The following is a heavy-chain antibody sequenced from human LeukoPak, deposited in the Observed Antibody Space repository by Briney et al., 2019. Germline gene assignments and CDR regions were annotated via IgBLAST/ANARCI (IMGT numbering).Heavy chain of an antibody. J-gene: IGHJ4*02. V-gene: IGHV3-30*18. CDR1: GFTFSSYG. CDR3: AKVLATATTFYYFDY. CDR2: ISYDARDK. Sequence: GGALRLSCAASGFTFSSYGMHWVRQAPGKGLEWVAVISYDARDKYYADSVKGRFTISRDNSKNTLYLQMNSLRAEDTAVYYSAKVLATATTFYYFDYWGQGPLVTVSS. D-gene: IGHD4-17*01.